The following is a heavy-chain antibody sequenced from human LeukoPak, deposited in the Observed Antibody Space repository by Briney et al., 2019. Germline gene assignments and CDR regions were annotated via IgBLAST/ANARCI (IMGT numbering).Heavy chain of an antibody. V-gene: IGHV4-59*01. CDR2: IYYSGST. Sequence: SETLSLTCTVSGGSISSYYWSWIRQPPGKGLEWIGYIYYSGSTNYNPSLKSRVTISVDTSKNQFSLKLSSVTAADTAVYYCATFPLLTYSSGYCDFWGQGILVTVSS. D-gene: IGHD3-22*01. CDR3: ATFPLLTYSSGYCDF. CDR1: GGSISSYY. J-gene: IGHJ4*02.